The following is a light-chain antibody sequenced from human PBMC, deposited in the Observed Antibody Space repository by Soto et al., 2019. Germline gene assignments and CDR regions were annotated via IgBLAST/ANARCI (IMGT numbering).Light chain of an antibody. V-gene: IGKV4-1*01. CDR2: WAS. Sequence: DIVMTQSPDSLAVSLGERATINCKSSQSVLYRSNNRDYLAWYQQKPGQPPKVLIDWASTRESGAPDRFSGSGSGADFTLTSSSLQAEDVAVYYCQKYFSPPWTFGQGTKVEIK. CDR3: QKYFSPPWT. J-gene: IGKJ1*01. CDR1: QSVLYRSNNRDY.